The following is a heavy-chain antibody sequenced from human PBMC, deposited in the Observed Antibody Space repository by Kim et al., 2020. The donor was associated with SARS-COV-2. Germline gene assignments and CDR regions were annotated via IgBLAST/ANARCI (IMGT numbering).Heavy chain of an antibody. V-gene: IGHV4-39*01. CDR1: GGSISSSSYY. CDR3: ASTQGSGSYDYYYYGMDV. Sequence: SETLSLTCTVSGGSISSSSYYWGWIRQPPGKGLEWIGSIYYSGSTYYNPSLKSRVTISVDTSKNQFSLKLSSVTAADTAVYYCASTQGSGSYDYYYYGMDVWGQGTTVTVSS. J-gene: IGHJ6*02. CDR2: IYYSGST. D-gene: IGHD3-10*01.